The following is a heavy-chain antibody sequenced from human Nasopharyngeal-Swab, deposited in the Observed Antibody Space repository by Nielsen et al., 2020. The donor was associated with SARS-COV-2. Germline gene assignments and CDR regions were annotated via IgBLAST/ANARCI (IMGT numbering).Heavy chain of an antibody. V-gene: IGHV5-51*01. D-gene: IGHD6-19*01. CDR3: ARHSSGWYRVWDYWYYMDV. Sequence: GESLKISCKGSGYRFTSYWIGWVRQMPGKGLEWMGIIYPGVSDTRYSPSFQGPVTISADTSISTAYLQWSSLKASDTAMYYCARHSSGWYRVWDYWYYMDVWGKGTTVTVSS. CDR1: GYRFTSYW. J-gene: IGHJ6*03. CDR2: IYPGVSDT.